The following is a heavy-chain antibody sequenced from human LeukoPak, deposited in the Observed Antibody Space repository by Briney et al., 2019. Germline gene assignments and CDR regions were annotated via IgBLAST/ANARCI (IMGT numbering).Heavy chain of an antibody. Sequence: PGGSLRLSCAASGFTFSNYGMHWVRQAPGKGLEWVAVISYDGSNKYYADSVKGRFTISRDNSKNTLYLQMNSLRAEDTAVYYCAKDTYSYGLELDYWGQGTLVTVSS. CDR2: ISYDGSNK. V-gene: IGHV3-30*18. D-gene: IGHD5-18*01. CDR3: AKDTYSYGLELDY. J-gene: IGHJ4*02. CDR1: GFTFSNYG.